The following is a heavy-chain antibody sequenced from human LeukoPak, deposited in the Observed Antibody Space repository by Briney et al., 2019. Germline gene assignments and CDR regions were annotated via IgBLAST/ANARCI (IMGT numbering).Heavy chain of an antibody. Sequence: GSSVKVSCKASGGTFSSYAISWVRQAPGQGLEWMGGIIPIFGTANYAQKFQGRVTITADESTSTAYMELSSLRSEDTAVYYCARVLGSWYEDNDAFDIWGQGTMVTVSS. D-gene: IGHD6-13*01. J-gene: IGHJ3*02. CDR3: ARVLGSWYEDNDAFDI. CDR1: GGTFSSYA. CDR2: IIPIFGTA. V-gene: IGHV1-69*01.